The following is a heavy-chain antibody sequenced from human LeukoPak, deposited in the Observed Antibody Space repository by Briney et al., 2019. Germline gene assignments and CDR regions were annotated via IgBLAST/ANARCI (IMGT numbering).Heavy chain of an antibody. Sequence: PSETLSLTCTVSGGSISSYYWSWIRQPAGKGLEWIGRIHTSGTTIYNPSLKSRVTISVDASQNQFSLNLISVTAADTVVYYCSRNPGLWGQGTLVTVSS. V-gene: IGHV4-4*07. CDR2: IHTSGTT. CDR1: GGSISSYY. CDR3: SRNPGL. J-gene: IGHJ1*01.